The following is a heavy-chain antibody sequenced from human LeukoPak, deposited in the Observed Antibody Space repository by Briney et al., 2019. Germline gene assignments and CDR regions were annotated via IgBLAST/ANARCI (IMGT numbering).Heavy chain of an antibody. CDR2: IYYSGST. CDR1: GGSISSSSYY. CDR3: ARTYYDILTGSTLNWFDS. J-gene: IGHJ5*01. V-gene: IGHV4-39*01. D-gene: IGHD3-9*01. Sequence: PSETLSLTXTVSGGSISSSSYYWGWIRQPPGEGLEWIGSIYYSGSTYYNPSLKSRVTISVDTSKNQFSLKLSSVTAADTAVYYCARTYYDILTGSTLNWFDSWGQGTLVTVSS.